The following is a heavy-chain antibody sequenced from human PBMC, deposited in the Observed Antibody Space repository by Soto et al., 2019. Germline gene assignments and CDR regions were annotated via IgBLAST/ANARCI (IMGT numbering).Heavy chain of an antibody. D-gene: IGHD2-2*01. CDR2: ISSSSSYI. CDR1: GFTFSSYS. CDR3: ARIVRVGYCSSTSCSVDY. Sequence: EVQLVESGGGLVKPGGSLRLSCAASGFTFSSYSMNWVRQAPGKGLEWVSSISSSSSYIYYADSVKGRFTISRYNAKNSLYLQMNSLRAEDTAVYYCARIVRVGYCSSTSCSVDYWGQGTLVTVSS. V-gene: IGHV3-21*01. J-gene: IGHJ4*02.